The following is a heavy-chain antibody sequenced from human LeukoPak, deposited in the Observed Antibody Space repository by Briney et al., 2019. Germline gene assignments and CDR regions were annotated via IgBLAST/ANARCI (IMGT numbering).Heavy chain of an antibody. CDR3: AKDRRMMSAYYGMDV. V-gene: IGHV3-30*18. D-gene: IGHD3-16*01. J-gene: IGHJ6*02. CDR2: ISYDGGHQ. CDR1: GFTFISYG. Sequence: PGGSPRLSCEASGFTFISYGVHWVRQAPGKGLEWVAVISYDGGHQVYADSVKGRFTISRDNSKNTVNLQLNSLRAEDTAVYYCAKDRRMMSAYYGMDVWGQGTTVTVSS.